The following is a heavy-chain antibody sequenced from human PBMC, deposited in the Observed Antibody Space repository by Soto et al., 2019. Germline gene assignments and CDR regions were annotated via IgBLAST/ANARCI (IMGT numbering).Heavy chain of an antibody. CDR3: VTVLPHANSWFDY. CDR2: IKSRTENETT. D-gene: IGHD2-2*01. CDR1: GFTFSHVW. Sequence: GGSLRLSCAASGFTFSHVWLSRVRPGPGKGLEWLRRIKSRTENETTDYASPARGRFIISRDDSKNMLYLQLNSLKSEDTGVYYCVTVLPHANSWFDYWGQGTPVTVSS. V-gene: IGHV3-15*01. J-gene: IGHJ4*02.